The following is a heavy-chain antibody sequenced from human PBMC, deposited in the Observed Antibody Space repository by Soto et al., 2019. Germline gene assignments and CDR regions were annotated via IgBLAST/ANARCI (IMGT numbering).Heavy chain of an antibody. CDR2: IVVGSGNT. CDR3: AADTTYGYVPDY. V-gene: IGHV1-58*01. J-gene: IGHJ4*02. D-gene: IGHD5-18*01. CDR1: GFTFTSSA. Sequence: GASVKVSCKASGFTFTSSAVQWVRQARGQRLEWIGWIVVGSGNTNYAQKFQERVTITRDMSTSTAYMELSSLRSEDTAVYYCAADTTYGYVPDYWGQGTLVTVSS.